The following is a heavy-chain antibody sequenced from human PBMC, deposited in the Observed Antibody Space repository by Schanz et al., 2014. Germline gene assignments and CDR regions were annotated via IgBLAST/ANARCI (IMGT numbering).Heavy chain of an antibody. J-gene: IGHJ4*02. CDR1: GYTTFTDYY. CDR2: INPNGGAT. V-gene: IGHV1-2*02. CDR3: ARDPYGKNSGDFDY. Sequence: QVQLVQSGAEVKKPGASVKVSCKASGYTTFTDYYIHWVRQAPGQGLEWMGWINPNGGATNHAQMLQGRVTMTRDTSISTAYMELSGLTSDDTAVYFCARDPYGKNSGDFDYWGQGTLVTVSS. D-gene: IGHD4-17*01.